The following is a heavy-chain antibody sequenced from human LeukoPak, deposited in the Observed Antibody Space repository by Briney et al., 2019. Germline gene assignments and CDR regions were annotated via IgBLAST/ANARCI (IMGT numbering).Heavy chain of an antibody. CDR1: GDSINSLNL. J-gene: IGHJ4*02. CDR3: AGLVGRYSSGLYYYYFDY. CDR2: MYLSGTT. V-gene: IGHV4-4*02. Sequence: SGTLSLTCTVSGDSINSLNLWSWVRQPPGKGLEWIGEMYLSGTTHSNPSVKSRVTISIDKSKNQFFLNLSSVTAADTAVYYCAGLVGRYSSGLYYYYFDYWGQGTLVTVSS. D-gene: IGHD3-22*01.